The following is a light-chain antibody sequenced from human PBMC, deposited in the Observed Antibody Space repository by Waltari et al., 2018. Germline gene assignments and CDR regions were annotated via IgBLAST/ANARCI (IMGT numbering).Light chain of an antibody. CDR1: QGTSSW. CDR2: KAS. J-gene: IGKJ1*01. CDR3: QQYNSAPWT. Sequence: DIQMTQSPSSLSASVGDRVTITCRASQGTSSWLAWYQQKPGKAPNLLIYKASSLQSGVPSRFSGSGSGTDFTLTISSLQPEDFATYYCQQYNSAPWTFGQGTKVEIK. V-gene: IGKV1-5*03.